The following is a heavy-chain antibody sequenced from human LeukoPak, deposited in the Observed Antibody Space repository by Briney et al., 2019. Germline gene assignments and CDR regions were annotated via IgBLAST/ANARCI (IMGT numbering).Heavy chain of an antibody. Sequence: GGSLRLSCAASGFTFSTYSMNWVRQAPGKGLEWVSSISSSSTYIYYADSVKGRFTISRDNAKNSLYLQMNSLRAEDTAVYYCARTDYGDYGPSDYWGQGTLVTVSS. CDR3: ARTDYGDYGPSDY. J-gene: IGHJ4*02. CDR1: GFTFSTYS. V-gene: IGHV3-21*01. CDR2: ISSSSTYI. D-gene: IGHD4-17*01.